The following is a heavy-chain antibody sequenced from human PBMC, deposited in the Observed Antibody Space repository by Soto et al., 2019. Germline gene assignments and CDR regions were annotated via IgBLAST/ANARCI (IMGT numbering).Heavy chain of an antibody. D-gene: IGHD3-3*01. CDR2: ISGSGGST. CDR1: GFTFSSYA. Sequence: LSLTCAASGFTFSSYAMSWVRQAPGKGLEWVSAISGSGGSTYYADSVKGRFTISRDNSKNTLYLQMNSLRAEDTAVYYCARDPYDFNGAFDIWGQGTMVTVSS. J-gene: IGHJ3*02. V-gene: IGHV3-23*01. CDR3: ARDPYDFNGAFDI.